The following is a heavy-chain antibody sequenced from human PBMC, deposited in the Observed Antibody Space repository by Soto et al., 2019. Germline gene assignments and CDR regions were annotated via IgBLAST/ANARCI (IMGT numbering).Heavy chain of an antibody. CDR3: ARSPPRRAAEKQLTP. J-gene: IGHJ5*02. CDR1: GYTFTRYA. D-gene: IGHD1-1*01. CDR2: TNGGAGFT. Sequence: GASVKVSCKASGYTFTRYAIHSLRQAPGLIFDWWGCTNGGAGFTFYSQNFQGSFTFPRDTASNTAFLDLSSLNSENTAVFYFARSPPRRAAEKQLTPWGKGIRFTVSS. V-gene: IGHV1-3*01.